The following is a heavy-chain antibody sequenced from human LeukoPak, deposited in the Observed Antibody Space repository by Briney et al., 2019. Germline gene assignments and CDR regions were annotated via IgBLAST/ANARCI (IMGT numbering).Heavy chain of an antibody. D-gene: IGHD1-26*01. CDR3: ARESGGSYFRY. CDR1: GFTFSSYW. Sequence: PGGSLRLSCAASGFTFSSYWMHWVRQAPGKGLEWVSVIYSGDSTYYADSVKGRFTISRDNSKNTLYLQMNSLRVEDTAVYYCARESGGSYFRYWGQGTLVIVSS. CDR2: IYSGDST. V-gene: IGHV3-53*01. J-gene: IGHJ4*02.